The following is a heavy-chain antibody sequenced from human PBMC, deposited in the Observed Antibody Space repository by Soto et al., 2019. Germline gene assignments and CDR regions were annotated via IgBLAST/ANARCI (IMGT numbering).Heavy chain of an antibody. Sequence: PSETLSLTCAVYGGSFSGYYWSWIRQPPVKVLEWIGEINHSGSTNYNPSLKSRVTVSVDTSKNQFSLKLSSVTAADTAVYYCARLKRWLQRAYYYYYGMDVWGQGTTVTVSS. V-gene: IGHV4-34*01. CDR3: ARLKRWLQRAYYYYYGMDV. CDR2: INHSGST. D-gene: IGHD5-12*01. J-gene: IGHJ6*02. CDR1: GGSFSGYY.